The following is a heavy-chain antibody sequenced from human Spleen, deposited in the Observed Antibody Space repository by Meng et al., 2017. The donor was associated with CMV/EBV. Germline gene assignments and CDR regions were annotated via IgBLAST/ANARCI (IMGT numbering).Heavy chain of an antibody. CDR1: GGSISSGDYY. CDR3: ARSPYCGGDCRLFDL. CDR2: IYYSGST. V-gene: IGHV4-30-4*08. J-gene: IGHJ2*01. D-gene: IGHD2-21*02. Sequence: QAQLQEPGPGLVKPSHTLSLTCTVSGGSISSGDYYWSWIRQPPGKGLEWIGYIYYSGSTYYNPSLKSRVTISVDTSKNQFSLKLSSVTAADTAVYYCARSPYCGGDCRLFDLWGRGTLVTVSS.